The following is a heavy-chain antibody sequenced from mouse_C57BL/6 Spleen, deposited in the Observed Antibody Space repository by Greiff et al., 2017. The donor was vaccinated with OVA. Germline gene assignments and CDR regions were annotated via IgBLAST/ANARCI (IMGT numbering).Heavy chain of an antibody. CDR3: ARRGLGAFDY. CDR1: GYTFTSYW. V-gene: IGHV1-50*01. J-gene: IGHJ2*01. D-gene: IGHD4-1*01. Sequence: QVQLQQPGAELVKPGASVKLSCKASGYTFTSYWMQWVKQRPGQGLEWIGEIDPSDSYTNYNQKFNGKATLTVDTSSSTAYMQLSSLTSEDSAVYYCARRGLGAFDYWGQGTTLTVSS. CDR2: IDPSDSYT.